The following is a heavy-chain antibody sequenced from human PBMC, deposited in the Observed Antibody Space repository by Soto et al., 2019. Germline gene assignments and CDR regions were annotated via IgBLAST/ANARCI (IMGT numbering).Heavy chain of an antibody. J-gene: IGHJ4*02. Sequence: SETLSLTCAVYGGSFSGYYWSWIRQPPGKGLEWIGEINHSGSTNYNPSLKSRVTISVDTSKNQFSLKLSSVTAADTAVYYCARGSAPRTFDYWGQGTLVTVSS. CDR1: GGSFSGYY. V-gene: IGHV4-34*01. CDR2: INHSGST. CDR3: ARGSAPRTFDY.